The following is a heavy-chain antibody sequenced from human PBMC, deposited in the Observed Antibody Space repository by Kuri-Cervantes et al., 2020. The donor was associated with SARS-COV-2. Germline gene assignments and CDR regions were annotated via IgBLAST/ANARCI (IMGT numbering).Heavy chain of an antibody. CDR3: ARAHYGDYAAYIY. Sequence: GSLRLSCTVSGGSISSSSYYWGWIRQPPGKGLEWIGSIYYSGSTYYNPSLKSRVTISVDTSKNQFSLKLSSVTAADTAVYYCARAHYGDYAAYIYWGQGTLVTVSS. CDR2: IYYSGST. CDR1: GGSISSSSYY. D-gene: IGHD4-17*01. J-gene: IGHJ4*02. V-gene: IGHV4-39*01.